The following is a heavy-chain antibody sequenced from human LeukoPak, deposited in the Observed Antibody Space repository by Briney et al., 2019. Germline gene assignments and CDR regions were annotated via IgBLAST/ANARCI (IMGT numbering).Heavy chain of an antibody. J-gene: IGHJ4*02. CDR2: TYYRSKWYN. CDR3: ARDQDYCSSTSCYARLDY. Sequence: SQTLSLTCATSGDSVSSNSAAWNWIRQSPSRGLEWLGRTYYRSKWYNDYAVSVKSRITINPDTSKNQFSLQLNSVTPEDTAVYYCARDQDYCSSTSCYARLDYWGQGTLVTVSS. D-gene: IGHD2-2*01. CDR1: GDSVSSNSAA. V-gene: IGHV6-1*01.